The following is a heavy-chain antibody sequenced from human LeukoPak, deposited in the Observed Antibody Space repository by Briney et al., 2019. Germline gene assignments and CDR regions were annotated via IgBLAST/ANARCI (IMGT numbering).Heavy chain of an antibody. Sequence: ASVKVSFKASRGTFSSYAISWVRQAPGQGLEWMGGIIPIFGTANYAQKFQGRVTITADESTSTAYMELSSLRSEDTAVYYCARDLSPNWFDPWGQGTLVTVSS. CDR3: ARDLSPNWFDP. V-gene: IGHV1-69*13. CDR2: IIPIFGTA. J-gene: IGHJ5*02. CDR1: RGTFSSYA.